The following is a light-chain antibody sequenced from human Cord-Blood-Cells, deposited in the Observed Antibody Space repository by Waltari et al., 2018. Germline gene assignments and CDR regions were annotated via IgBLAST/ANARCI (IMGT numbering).Light chain of an antibody. V-gene: IGKV3-11*01. CDR3: QQRSNWPRALT. CDR2: DAS. J-gene: IGKJ4*01. Sequence: EIVLTQSPATLSLSPGERATLSCRASQSVSSYLAWYQQKPGQAPRPLIYDASNRATGIPARFSGSGSGTDFTLTISSLEPEDFAVYYCQQRSNWPRALTFGGGTKVEIK. CDR1: QSVSSY.